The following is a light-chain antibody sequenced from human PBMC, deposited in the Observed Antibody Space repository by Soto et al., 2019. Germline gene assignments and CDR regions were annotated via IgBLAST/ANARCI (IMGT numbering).Light chain of an antibody. V-gene: IGKV1-39*01. CDR1: QRISRY. Sequence: DIQMTQSPSTLSASVGDRVTITCRASQRISRYLAWYQQKPGEAPKLLIYDASSLQSGVPSRFSGSGSGTDFTLTISSLQPEDFATYYCQQSYNTPLTFGGGTKVDIK. CDR2: DAS. CDR3: QQSYNTPLT. J-gene: IGKJ4*01.